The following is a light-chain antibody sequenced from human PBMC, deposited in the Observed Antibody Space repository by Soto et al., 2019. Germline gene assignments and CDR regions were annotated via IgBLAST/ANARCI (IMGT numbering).Light chain of an antibody. Sequence: MTQSPLSLPVTPGEPASISCRSSQSLLHSNGYNYLDWYQQKPGKAPKLLIYDASNLETGVPSRFSGSGSGTDFTFTISSLQPEDIATYYCQQYDNLPYTFGQGTKLEIK. CDR2: DAS. CDR1: QSLLHSNGYNY. J-gene: IGKJ2*01. CDR3: QQYDNLPYT. V-gene: IGKV1-33*01.